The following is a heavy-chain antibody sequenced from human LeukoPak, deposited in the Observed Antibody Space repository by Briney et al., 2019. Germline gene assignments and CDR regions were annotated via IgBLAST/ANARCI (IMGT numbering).Heavy chain of an antibody. CDR3: ARDRGDTAMVTHFDY. D-gene: IGHD5-18*01. CDR2: IYYSGST. V-gene: IGHV4-31*03. CDR1: GGSISRGGYY. J-gene: IGHJ4*02. Sequence: SETLSLTRTVSGGSISRGGYYWSWIRQHPGKGMEWIRYIYYSGSTKYNPSLKSRVTISVDTSKNQFSLKLSSVTAADTAVYSCARDRGDTAMVTHFDYWGQGTLVTVSS.